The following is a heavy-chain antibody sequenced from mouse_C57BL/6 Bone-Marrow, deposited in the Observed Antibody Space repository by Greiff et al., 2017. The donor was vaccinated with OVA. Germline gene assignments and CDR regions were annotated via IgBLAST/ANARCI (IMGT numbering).Heavy chain of an antibody. CDR3: ARRGYDYLYYFDY. CDR2: ISSSGSST. V-gene: IGHV5-6*02. CDR1: GYTFTSYG. D-gene: IGHD5-5*01. Sequence: EVKLVESGGDLVKPGGSLKLSCAASGYTFTSYGMSWVRQTPGKRLEWVATISSSGSSTNYTDRVKGRVTFSGDKANSTLYLQLSSLKSEDSAMYYCARRGYDYLYYFDYWGQGTTLTVSS. J-gene: IGHJ2*01.